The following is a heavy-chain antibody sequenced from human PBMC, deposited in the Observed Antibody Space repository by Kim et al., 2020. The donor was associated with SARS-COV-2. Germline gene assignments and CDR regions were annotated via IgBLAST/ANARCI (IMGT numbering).Heavy chain of an antibody. V-gene: IGHV3-11*01. CDR1: GFTFSDYH. CDR3: ARVRGAAGPFYYYYYGMDV. D-gene: IGHD6-13*01. J-gene: IGHJ6*02. CDR2: ISSSGSTI. Sequence: GGSLRLSCAASGFTFSDYHMSWIRQAPGKGLEWVSYISSSGSTIYYADSVKGRFTISRDNAKNSLYLQMNSLRAEDTAVYYCARVRGAAGPFYYYYYGMDVWGQGTTVTVSS.